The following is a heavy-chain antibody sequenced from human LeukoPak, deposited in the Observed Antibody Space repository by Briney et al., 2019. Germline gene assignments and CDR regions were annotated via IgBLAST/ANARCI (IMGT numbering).Heavy chain of an antibody. J-gene: IGHJ4*02. CDR1: GGSFSGYY. Sequence: SETLSLTCAVYGGSFSGYYWSWIRQPPGKGLEWIGEINHSGSTNYNPSLKSRVTISVDTSKNQFSLKLSSVTAADTAVYYCAILASAPIAAATPIVDYWGQGTLVTVS. CDR2: INHSGST. CDR3: AILASAPIAAATPIVDY. D-gene: IGHD6-13*01. V-gene: IGHV4-34*01.